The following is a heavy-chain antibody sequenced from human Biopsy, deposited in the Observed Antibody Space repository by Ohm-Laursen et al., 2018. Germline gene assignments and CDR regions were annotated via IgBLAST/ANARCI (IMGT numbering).Heavy chain of an antibody. D-gene: IGHD3-22*01. J-gene: IGHJ5*02. CDR2: INPSGGST. CDR1: GGIFNSYG. V-gene: IGHV1-46*02. CDR3: ARNAWPTLSTMIVVVKGFNWFDP. Sequence: SVKVSCKVSGGIFNSYGISWVRQAPGQGLEWMGIINPSGGSTTYAQKFQGRVTMTRDTSTSTVYMELSSLRSEDTAVYYCARNAWPTLSTMIVVVKGFNWFDPWGQGTLVTVSS.